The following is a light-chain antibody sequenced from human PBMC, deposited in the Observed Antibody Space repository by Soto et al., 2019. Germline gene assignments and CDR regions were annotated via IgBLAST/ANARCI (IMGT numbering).Light chain of an antibody. CDR1: QAIARH. V-gene: IGKV1-9*01. J-gene: IGKJ4*01. CDR2: AAS. CDR3: QRIDNLPI. Sequence: IQMTQSPSSLSASVGDTVSITCRASQAIARHVAWYQQIPGKAPRVLIHAASTLQSGVPSRFSGSGSGTDFTLTISGLQAEDFATYYCQRIDNLPIFGGGTKVEI.